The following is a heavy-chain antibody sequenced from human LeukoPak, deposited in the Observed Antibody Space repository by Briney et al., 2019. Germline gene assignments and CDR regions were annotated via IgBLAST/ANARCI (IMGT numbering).Heavy chain of an antibody. CDR1: GYTFTGYY. D-gene: IGHD5-12*01. CDR3: ARLRRGYSGYDAAHDYYYYYYMDV. J-gene: IGHJ6*03. V-gene: IGHV1-2*02. CDR2: INPNSGGT. Sequence: ASVKVSCKASGYTFTGYYMHWVRQAPGQGLEWMGWINPNSGGTNYAQKFQGRVTMTRNTSISTAYMELSRLRSDDTAVYYCARLRRGYSGYDAAHDYYYYYYMDVWGKGTTVTISS.